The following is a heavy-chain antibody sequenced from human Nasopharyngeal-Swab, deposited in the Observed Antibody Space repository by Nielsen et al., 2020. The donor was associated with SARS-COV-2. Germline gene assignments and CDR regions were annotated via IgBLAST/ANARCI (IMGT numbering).Heavy chain of an antibody. V-gene: IGHV1-46*01. CDR3: AASSGIAAAGLDY. Sequence: ASVKVSCKASGYTFTSYYMHWVRQAPGQGLEWMGIINPSGGSTSYAQKFQGRVTMTRDTSTSTVYMELSSLRSEDTDVYYCAASSGIAAAGLDYWGQGTLVTVSS. CDR2: INPSGGST. J-gene: IGHJ4*02. D-gene: IGHD6-13*01. CDR1: GYTFTSYY.